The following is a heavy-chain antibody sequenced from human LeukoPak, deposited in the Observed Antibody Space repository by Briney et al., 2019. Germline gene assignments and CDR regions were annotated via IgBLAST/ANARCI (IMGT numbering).Heavy chain of an antibody. V-gene: IGHV4-4*02. J-gene: IGHJ4*02. CDR2: VHLDGRT. D-gene: IGHD6-25*01. CDR3: AREGGFYRPLDY. Sequence: TSETLSLTCGVSGGSVSSTNWWTWIRQPPGKGLEWIGEVHLDGRTNFNPSLKSRLTMSVDLSENHVSLKLTSVTAADTAVYYCAREGGFYRPLDYSGQGTWVTVSS. CDR1: GGSVSSTNW.